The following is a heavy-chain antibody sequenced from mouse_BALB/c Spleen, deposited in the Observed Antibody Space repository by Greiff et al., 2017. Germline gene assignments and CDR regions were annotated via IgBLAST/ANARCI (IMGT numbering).Heavy chain of an antibody. CDR2: ISYSGST. Sequence: EVKLVESGPGLVKPSQSLSLTCTVTGYSITSDYAWNWIRQFPGNKLEWMGYISYSGSTSYNPSLKSRISITRDTSKNQFFLQLNSVTTEDTATYYCARGGFPHFDYWGQGTTLTVSS. J-gene: IGHJ2*01. CDR1: GYSITSDYA. V-gene: IGHV3-2*02. CDR3: ARGGFPHFDY.